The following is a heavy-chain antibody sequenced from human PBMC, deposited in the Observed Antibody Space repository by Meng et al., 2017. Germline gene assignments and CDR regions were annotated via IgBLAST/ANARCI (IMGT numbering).Heavy chain of an antibody. CDR3: AKDSGDYAVSWFDP. CDR1: GFTFSSYA. V-gene: IGHV3-23*01. D-gene: IGHD4-17*01. CDR2: ISGSGGST. J-gene: IGHJ5*02. Sequence: WGSLRLSCAVSGFTFSSYAMSWVRQAPGKGLEWVSAISGSGGSTYYADSVKGRFTISRDNSKNTLYLQMNSLRAEDTAVYYCAKDSGDYAVSWFDPWGQGTLVTVSS.